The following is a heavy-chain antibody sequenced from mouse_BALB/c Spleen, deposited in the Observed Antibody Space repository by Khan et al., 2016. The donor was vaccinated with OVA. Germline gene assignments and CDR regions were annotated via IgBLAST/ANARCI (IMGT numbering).Heavy chain of an antibody. CDR2: INTYTGEP. CDR1: GYTFTNYG. J-gene: IGHJ1*01. V-gene: IGHV9-1*02. D-gene: IGHD6-2*01. CDR3: ARVSSYWYSDV. Sequence: QIQLVQSGPELKKPGETVKISCKASGYTFTNYGMNWVQQAPGKGLKWMGWINTYTGEPTYADDFKGRFVFSLETSASTAYLQISNLKNEDMTTYYCARVSSYWYSDVWGAGTTVTVSS.